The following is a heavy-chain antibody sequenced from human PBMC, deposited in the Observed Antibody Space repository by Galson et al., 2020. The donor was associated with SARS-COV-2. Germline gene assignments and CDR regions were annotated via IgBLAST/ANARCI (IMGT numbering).Heavy chain of an antibody. D-gene: IGHD6-19*01. V-gene: IGHV4-38-2*02. CDR3: VRCGNSSAWDFDF. J-gene: IGHJ4*02. Sequence: ASETLSLTCIVSGYSITSGFYWGWIRQPPGRGLEWIESIYHSGSTYYSPSLRSRVTISVDTSKNQFSLRLKSVTAADTALYYCVRCGNSSAWDFDFWGQGTLVTVSS. CDR2: IYHSGST. CDR1: GYSITSGFY.